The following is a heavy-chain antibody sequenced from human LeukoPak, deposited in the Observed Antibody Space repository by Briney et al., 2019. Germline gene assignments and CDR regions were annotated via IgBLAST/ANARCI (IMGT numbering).Heavy chain of an antibody. CDR3: ARLRYCTGDTCFSPVEY. CDR2: MYPGNSDT. J-gene: IGHJ4*02. CDR1: GYTFSNYW. V-gene: IGHV5-51*01. Sequence: GESLKISCKGSGYTFSNYWIGWVRQMSGKQLEWMGIMYPGNSDTRYSPSFQGQVTISVDKSISTAYLEWSGLKASDTAIYYCARLRYCTGDTCFSPVEYWGRGTLVSVSS. D-gene: IGHD2-15*01.